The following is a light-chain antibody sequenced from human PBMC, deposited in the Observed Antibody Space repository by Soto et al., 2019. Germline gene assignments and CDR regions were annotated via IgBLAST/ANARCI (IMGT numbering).Light chain of an antibody. Sequence: QSALTQPASVSGSPGQSITISCTGTSSDVGGYKYVSWYQQHPGNVPKLMIYEVSNRPSGVSNRFSGSKSGNTASLTISGLQAEDEADYYCSSYTSRSTLVFGTGTKSPS. CDR1: SSDVGGYKY. V-gene: IGLV2-14*01. CDR3: SSYTSRSTLV. CDR2: EVS. J-gene: IGLJ1*01.